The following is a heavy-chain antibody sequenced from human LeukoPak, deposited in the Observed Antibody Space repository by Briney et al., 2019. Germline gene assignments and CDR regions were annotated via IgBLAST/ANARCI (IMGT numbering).Heavy chain of an antibody. CDR1: GCSISSSRYN. CDR3: VYYCSGDRCCSGPLDY. J-gene: IGHJ4*02. CDR2: IYYTGSS. V-gene: IGHV4-39*01. Sequence: SETLSLPCTASGCSISSSRYNWGGIRQPPGKGLEWIGSIYYTGSSYYNPSLKSRVTISVDTSKNQFSLKLKSVTAADTAVDTSVYYCSGDRCCSGPLDYWGQGTLVTVSS. D-gene: IGHD2-15*01.